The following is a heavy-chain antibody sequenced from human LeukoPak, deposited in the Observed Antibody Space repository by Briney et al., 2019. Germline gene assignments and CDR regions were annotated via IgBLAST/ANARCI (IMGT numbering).Heavy chain of an antibody. CDR1: GFTFSSYA. D-gene: IGHD4-17*01. Sequence: GGSLRLSCAASGFTFSSYAMSWVRQAPGKGLEWVSAISGSGGSTYYADSVKGRFTISRDNSKNTLYLQMNSLRAEDTAVYYCAKVGTTVTTGLYYGMDVWGQGTTVTVSS. V-gene: IGHV3-23*01. CDR3: AKVGTTVTTGLYYGMDV. J-gene: IGHJ6*02. CDR2: ISGSGGST.